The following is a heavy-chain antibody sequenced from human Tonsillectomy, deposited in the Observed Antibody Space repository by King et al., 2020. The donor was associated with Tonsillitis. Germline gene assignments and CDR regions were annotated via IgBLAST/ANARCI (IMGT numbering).Heavy chain of an antibody. CDR2: IIPIFGKI. Sequence: QLVQSGAEVKKPGSSVKVSCKAPGGTFSTYSISWVRQAPGQGLEWMGAIIPIFGKINYALEFQGRVTITADESTSIAYMELSSLRSDDTAVYYCARDATFYGSGSHAFDIWGQGTIVTVSS. J-gene: IGHJ3*02. V-gene: IGHV1-69*12. D-gene: IGHD3-10*01. CDR3: ARDATFYGSGSHAFDI. CDR1: GGTFSTYS.